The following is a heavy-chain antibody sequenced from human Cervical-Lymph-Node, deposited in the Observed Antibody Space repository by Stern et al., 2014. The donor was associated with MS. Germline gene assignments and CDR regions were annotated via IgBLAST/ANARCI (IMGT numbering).Heavy chain of an antibody. Sequence: VQLVESGGGVIQPGGSLRLSCTASGFTVSRDYMTWFRQAPGKGLEWVSLITNVGSTFYTASVKGRFTISRDDSKNTVYLHMTSLRAEDTAMYYCARDTSSPERSDWWGQGTLVTVSS. J-gene: IGHJ4*02. V-gene: IGHV3-53*01. CDR3: ARDTSSPERSDW. CDR2: ITNVGST. D-gene: IGHD1-1*01. CDR1: GFTVSRDY.